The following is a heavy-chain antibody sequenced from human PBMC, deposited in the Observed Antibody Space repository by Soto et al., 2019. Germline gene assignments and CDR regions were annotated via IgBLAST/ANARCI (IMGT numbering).Heavy chain of an antibody. D-gene: IGHD6-6*01. CDR1: GGSISSYY. CDR3: ARVAASRSYYFDY. Sequence: PSETLSLTCTVSGGSISSYYWSWIRQPPGKGLEWIGYIYYSGSTNYNPSLKSRVTISVDTSKNQFSLKLSSVTAADTAVYYCARVAASRSYYFDYWGQGTLVTVSS. CDR2: IYYSGST. V-gene: IGHV4-59*01. J-gene: IGHJ4*02.